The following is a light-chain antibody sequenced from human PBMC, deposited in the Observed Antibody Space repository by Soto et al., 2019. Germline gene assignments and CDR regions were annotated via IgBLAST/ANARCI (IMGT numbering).Light chain of an antibody. CDR2: RAS. V-gene: IGKV4-1*01. Sequence: DIVMTQSPESLAVSLGERATINCKSSQIILNSSNNKIHLAWYQQKRGQPPKLLIYRASTRDSGVPDRFSGRGSGTDFTLTISSLQPEDVATYYCQQYFSALLTFGGGTRVEI. CDR3: QQYFSALLT. J-gene: IGKJ4*01. CDR1: QIILNSSNNKIH.